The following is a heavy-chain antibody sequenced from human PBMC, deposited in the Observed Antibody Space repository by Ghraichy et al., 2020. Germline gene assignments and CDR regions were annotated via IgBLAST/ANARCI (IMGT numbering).Heavy chain of an antibody. Sequence: SETLSLTCAVYGGSFSGYYWSWIRQPPGKGLEWIGEINHSGSTNYNPSLKSRVTISVDTSKNQFSLKLSSVTAADTAVYYCARTRRQQLSVKRHPFDYWGQGTLVTVSS. CDR1: GGSFSGYY. CDR3: ARTRRQQLSVKRHPFDY. CDR2: INHSGST. J-gene: IGHJ4*02. V-gene: IGHV4-34*01. D-gene: IGHD6-13*01.